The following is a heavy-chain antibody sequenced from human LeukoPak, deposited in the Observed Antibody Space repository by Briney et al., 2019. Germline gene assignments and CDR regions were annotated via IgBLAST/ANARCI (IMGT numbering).Heavy chain of an antibody. CDR2: IGGSGATT. D-gene: IGHD3-10*01. CDR1: GFTVSSNY. CDR3: AKGIATLVRGVIGWVDP. J-gene: IGHJ5*02. Sequence: GGSLRLSCAASGFTVSSNYMSWVRQAPGKGLEWVSVIGGSGATTYYADSVKGRFTISRDNSKNTLYLQMNSLRAEDTAVYYCAKGIATLVRGVIGWVDPWGQGTLVTVSS. V-gene: IGHV3-23*01.